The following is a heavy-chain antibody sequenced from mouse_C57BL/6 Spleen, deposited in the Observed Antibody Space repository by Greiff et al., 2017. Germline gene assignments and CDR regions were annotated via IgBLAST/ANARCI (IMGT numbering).Heavy chain of an antibody. D-gene: IGHD1-1*01. CDR3: SHITTRYFDV. Sequence: VQLQQPGAELVKPGASVKMSCKASGYTFTSYWITWVKQRPGKGLEWIGDIYPGSGSTNYNEKFKSKATLTVDTSSSTAYMQLRSLTSEDSAVSYCSHITTRYFDVWGTGTSVTVSS. V-gene: IGHV1-55*01. J-gene: IGHJ1*03. CDR2: IYPGSGST. CDR1: GYTFTSYW.